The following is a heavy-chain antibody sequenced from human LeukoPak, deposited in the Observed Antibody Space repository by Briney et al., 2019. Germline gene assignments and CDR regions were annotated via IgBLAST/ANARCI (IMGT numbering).Heavy chain of an antibody. CDR1: GGSISSYY. CDR3: ARVGMDYNDSSEGAFDI. D-gene: IGHD3-22*01. Sequence: SETLSLTCTVSGGSISSYYWSWIRQPPGKGLEWIGYIYYSGSTNYNPSLKSRVTISVDTPKNQFSLKLSSVTAADVGVYYCARVGMDYNDSSEGAFDIWGQGTMVTVSS. V-gene: IGHV4-59*12. J-gene: IGHJ3*02. CDR2: IYYSGST.